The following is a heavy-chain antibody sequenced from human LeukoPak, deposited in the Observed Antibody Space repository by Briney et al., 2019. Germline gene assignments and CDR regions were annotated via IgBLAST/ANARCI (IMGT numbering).Heavy chain of an antibody. Sequence: GESLKISCKGSGYSFTSYWIGWVRQMLGKGLEWMGIIYPGDSDTRYSPSFQGQVTISADKSISTAYLQWSSLKASDTAMYYCARQRTRYCSSTSCSHYYYMDVWGKGTTVTVSS. CDR3: ARQRTRYCSSTSCSHYYYMDV. V-gene: IGHV5-51*01. D-gene: IGHD2-2*01. J-gene: IGHJ6*03. CDR1: GYSFTSYW. CDR2: IYPGDSDT.